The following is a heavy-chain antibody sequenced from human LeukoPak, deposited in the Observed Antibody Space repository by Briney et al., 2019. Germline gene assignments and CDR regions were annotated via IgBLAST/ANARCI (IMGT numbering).Heavy chain of an antibody. Sequence: PGGSLRLSCAASGFTFSNYWMHWVRQDPGKGLVWVSFINPGGSTTNYADSVQGRFTISRDNSKNTLYLQMNSLRAEDTAVYYCAKRSAESSGYFDYWGQGTLVTVSS. D-gene: IGHD6-19*01. CDR3: AKRSAESSGYFDY. CDR1: GFTFSNYW. J-gene: IGHJ4*02. CDR2: INPGGSTT. V-gene: IGHV3-74*01.